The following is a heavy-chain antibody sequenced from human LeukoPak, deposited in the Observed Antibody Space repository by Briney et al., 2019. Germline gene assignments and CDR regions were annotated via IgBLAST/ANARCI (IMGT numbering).Heavy chain of an antibody. CDR1: GNTFTGYY. D-gene: IGHD3-22*01. Sequence: ASVTVSCKASGNTFTGYYMHWVRQAPGQGLEWMGCINPNSGYTNYAQKFQGRVTMTRDTSISTAYMELSRLRSDDTAVYYCARDLYDSTGYSDYWGQGTLVTVSS. CDR2: INPNSGYT. CDR3: ARDLYDSTGYSDY. J-gene: IGHJ4*02. V-gene: IGHV1-2*02.